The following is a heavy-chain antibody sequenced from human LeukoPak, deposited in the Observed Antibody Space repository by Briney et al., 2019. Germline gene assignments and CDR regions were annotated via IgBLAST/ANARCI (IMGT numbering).Heavy chain of an antibody. CDR2: IYYSGST. CDR1: DGSISSGDYY. J-gene: IGHJ5*02. D-gene: IGHD3-9*01. V-gene: IGHV4-30-4*01. Sequence: SETLSLTCTVSDGSISSGDYYWSWIRQPPGKGLAWIGYIYYSGSTYYNPSLKSRVTISVDTSKNQFSLKLSSVTAADTAVYYCARAGRAYDILTGYYHNWFDPWGEGTLVTVSS. CDR3: ARAGRAYDILTGYYHNWFDP.